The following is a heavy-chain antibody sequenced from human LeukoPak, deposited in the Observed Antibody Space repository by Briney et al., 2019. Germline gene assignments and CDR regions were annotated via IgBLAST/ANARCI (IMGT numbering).Heavy chain of an antibody. D-gene: IGHD3-3*01. Sequence: ASVKVSCKASGYTFTSYYMHSVRQAPGQGLEWMGIINPSGGSTSYAQKFQGRVTMTRDTSTSTVYMELSSLRSEDTAVYYCARDRILEWLLFGAFDIWGQGTMVTVSS. CDR2: INPSGGST. V-gene: IGHV1-46*01. CDR1: GYTFTSYY. J-gene: IGHJ3*02. CDR3: ARDRILEWLLFGAFDI.